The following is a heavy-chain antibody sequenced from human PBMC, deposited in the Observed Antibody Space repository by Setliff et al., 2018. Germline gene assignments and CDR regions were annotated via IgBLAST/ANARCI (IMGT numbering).Heavy chain of an antibody. V-gene: IGHV4-61*10. CDR3: ARGHPNSSRSSLVY. Sequence: SETLSLTCTVSGDSISSRPFYWGWFRQPAGKELEWIGYIYYSGTTNYNPSLKSRVTISVDTSKNQFSLKLTSVTAADTAVYYCARGHPNSSRSSLVYWGQGTLVTVSS. CDR1: GDSISSRPFY. D-gene: IGHD6-6*01. J-gene: IGHJ4*02. CDR2: IYYSGTT.